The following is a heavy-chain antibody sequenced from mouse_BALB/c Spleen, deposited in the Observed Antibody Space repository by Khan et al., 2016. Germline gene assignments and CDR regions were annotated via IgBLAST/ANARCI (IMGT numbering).Heavy chain of an antibody. CDR3: ATWLRRTGAMDY. CDR1: GYSITSDYA. J-gene: IGHJ4*01. CDR2: ISYSGST. V-gene: IGHV3-2*02. D-gene: IGHD2-2*01. Sequence: VPLQESGPGLVKPSQSLSLTCTVTGYSITSDYAWNWIRQFPGNKLEWMGYISYSGSTSYNPSLKSRISITRDTSKNQFFLQLNSVTTEDTATYYCATWLRRTGAMDYWGQGTSVTVST.